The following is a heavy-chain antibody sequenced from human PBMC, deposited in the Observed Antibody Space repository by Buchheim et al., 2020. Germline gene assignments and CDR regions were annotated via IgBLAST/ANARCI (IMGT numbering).Heavy chain of an antibody. V-gene: IGHV4-59*01. D-gene: IGHD6-13*01. CDR1: GDSLNSYY. J-gene: IGHJ5*01. CDR2: IFYCGST. Sequence: QVQLQESGPGLVKPSETLSLTCSVSGDSLNSYYWSCIRQPPGKELEWIGYIFYCGSTYYRPSLRSRAFISVDTSRNQFSLRLRSVTAADTAVYYCARGRRNYSRGWFDPWGQGT. CDR3: ARGRRNYSRGWFDP.